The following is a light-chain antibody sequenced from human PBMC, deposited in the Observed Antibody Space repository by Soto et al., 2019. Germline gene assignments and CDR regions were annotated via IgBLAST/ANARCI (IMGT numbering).Light chain of an antibody. CDR1: QSISSY. CDR2: AAS. V-gene: IGKV1-39*01. J-gene: IGKJ4*01. Sequence: DIQMTQSPSSLSASVGDRVTITCRASQSISSYLNWYQQKPGKAPKLLIYAASSLQSGVPSRFSSSRSGTDFTLTISSLQPEDFATYYCQQSYSTPFLTFGGGTKVEIK. CDR3: QQSYSTPFLT.